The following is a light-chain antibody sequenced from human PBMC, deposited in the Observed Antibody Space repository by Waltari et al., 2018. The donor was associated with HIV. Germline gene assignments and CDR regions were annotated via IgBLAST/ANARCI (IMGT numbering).Light chain of an antibody. Sequence: QSALTQPASVSGSPGQSITISCTGTRNDIGTYNYVSWYQQHPGNVPKLLIYEGTKRPSVVSNLFSGSKSGNTASLTISGLQAEDEAAYYCCSYTSTTTSILFAGGTKLTVL. V-gene: IGLV2-14*01. CDR2: EGT. CDR1: RNDIGTYNY. J-gene: IGLJ2*01. CDR3: CSYTSTTTSIL.